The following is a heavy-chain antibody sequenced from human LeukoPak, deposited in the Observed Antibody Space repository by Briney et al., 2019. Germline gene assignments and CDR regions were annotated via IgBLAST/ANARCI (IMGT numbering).Heavy chain of an antibody. CDR3: AKELGRNWFDP. CDR2: IKQDGSER. D-gene: IGHD3-16*01. Sequence: GGSLRLSCAASGFIFSSYWMTWVRQAPGKGLEWVANIKQDGSERYYVDSVKGRFTISRDNAKNSLYLQMNSLRAEDTAVYYCAKELGRNWFDPWGQGTLVTVSS. V-gene: IGHV3-7*03. CDR1: GFIFSSYW. J-gene: IGHJ5*02.